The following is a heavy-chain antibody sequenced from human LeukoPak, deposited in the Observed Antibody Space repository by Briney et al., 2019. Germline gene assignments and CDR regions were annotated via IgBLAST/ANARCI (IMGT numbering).Heavy chain of an antibody. CDR3: ARGDLWLGH. J-gene: IGHJ4*02. Sequence: GGSLRLSCATSGFIFSSYWMCWVRQAPGKGLEWVANIKSDGSQEYYGDSVKGRFTISRDNAKNSLYLQMNSLRVEDTAVYYCARGDLWLGHWGQGSLVTVSS. V-gene: IGHV3-7*01. CDR2: IKSDGSQE. D-gene: IGHD3-10*01. CDR1: GFIFSSYW.